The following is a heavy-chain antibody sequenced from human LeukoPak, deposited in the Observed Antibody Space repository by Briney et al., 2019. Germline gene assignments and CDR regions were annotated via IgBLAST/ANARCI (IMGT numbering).Heavy chain of an antibody. D-gene: IGHD5-24*01. CDR2: ISTSTGDT. J-gene: IGHJ4*02. Sequence: ASVKVSCKPSGYIFTTYTLDWVRQAPGQGLEWMGWISTSTGDTDYARNLRGRVTMSTDASTGTAYMELRRLRSDDTAVYYCARSHNVYFDYWGQGTLLTV. V-gene: IGHV1-18*04. CDR1: GYIFTTYT. CDR3: ARSHNVYFDY.